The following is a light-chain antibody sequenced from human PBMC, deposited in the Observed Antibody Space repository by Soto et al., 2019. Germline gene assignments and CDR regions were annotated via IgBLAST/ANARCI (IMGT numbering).Light chain of an antibody. Sequence: DIQLTQSPSSLSASVGGRVTITCRASQSISSYLNWYQQKPGKAPKLLIYAASSLQSGVPSRFSGSGSGTDFTLTISSLQPEDFATYYCQQSYSNHPTFDQGTKVDIK. J-gene: IGKJ1*01. V-gene: IGKV1-39*01. CDR2: AAS. CDR3: QQSYSNHPT. CDR1: QSISSY.